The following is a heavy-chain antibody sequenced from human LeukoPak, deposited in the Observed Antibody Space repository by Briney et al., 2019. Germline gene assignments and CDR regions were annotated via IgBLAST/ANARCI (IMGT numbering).Heavy chain of an antibody. V-gene: IGHV3-48*03. CDR1: GFTFSNYE. CDR2: ISSRGTTK. J-gene: IGHJ4*02. CDR3: ARIKSNS. D-gene: IGHD5/OR15-5a*01. Sequence: GGSLRLSCAASGFTFSNYEMNWVRQAPGKGLEWVSDISSRGTTKYYADSVKGRFTISRDNAKNSLSLQMNSLRAEDTAVYYCARIKSNSWGPGNLFTVSS.